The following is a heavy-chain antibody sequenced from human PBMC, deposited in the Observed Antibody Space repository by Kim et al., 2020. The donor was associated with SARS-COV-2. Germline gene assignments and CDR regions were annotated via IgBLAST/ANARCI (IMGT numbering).Heavy chain of an antibody. CDR2: IVVGSGNT. V-gene: IGHV1-58*01. CDR3: AADLYGSGSNGPHYYYYGMDV. D-gene: IGHD3-10*01. J-gene: IGHJ6*02. Sequence: SVKVSCKASGFTFTSSAVQWVRQARGQRLEWIGWIVVGSGNTNYAQKFQERVTITRDMSTSTAYMELSSLRSEDTAVYYCAADLYGSGSNGPHYYYYGMDVWGQGTTVTVAS. CDR1: GFTFTSSA.